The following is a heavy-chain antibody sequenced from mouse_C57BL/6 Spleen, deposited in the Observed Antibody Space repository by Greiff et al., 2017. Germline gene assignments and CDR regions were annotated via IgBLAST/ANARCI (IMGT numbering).Heavy chain of an antibody. D-gene: IGHD2-4*01. CDR2: ISSGGSYT. CDR1: GFTFSSYG. J-gene: IGHJ4*01. Sequence: EVKVVESGGDLVKPGGSLKLSCAASGFTFSSYGMSWVRQTPDKRLEWVATISSGGSYTYYPDSVKGRFTISRDNAKNTQYLQMSSLKSEDTAMYYCARHYDYDPYYYAMDYWGQGTSVTVSS. V-gene: IGHV5-6*01. CDR3: ARHYDYDPYYYAMDY.